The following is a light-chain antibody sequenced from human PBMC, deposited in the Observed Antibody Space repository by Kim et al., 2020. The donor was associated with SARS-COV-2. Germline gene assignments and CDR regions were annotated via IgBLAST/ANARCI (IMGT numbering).Light chain of an antibody. CDR1: SSNIGAGYD. CDR3: QSFDSGLSGPLL. J-gene: IGLJ2*01. Sequence: QSVLTQPPSVSGAPGQRVTISCTGSSSNIGAGYDVHWYQQPPGTAPKLLIYGNNNRPSGVPDRFSGSKSGTSASLAITGLQAEDEADYYCQSFDSGLSGPLLFGGGTQLTVL. V-gene: IGLV1-40*01. CDR2: GNN.